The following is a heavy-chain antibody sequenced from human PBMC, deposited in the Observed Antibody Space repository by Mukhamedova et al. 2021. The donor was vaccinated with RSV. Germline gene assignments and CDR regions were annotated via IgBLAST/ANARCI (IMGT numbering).Heavy chain of an antibody. CDR2: T. V-gene: IGHV3-15*01. Sequence: TDYAAPVKDRFTISRDDSKNTLYLQMNSLKTEDTAVYYCTTDKGIAKAAEVWGQGTLVTVSS. D-gene: IGHD6-13*01. J-gene: IGHJ4*02. CDR3: TTDKGIAKAAEV.